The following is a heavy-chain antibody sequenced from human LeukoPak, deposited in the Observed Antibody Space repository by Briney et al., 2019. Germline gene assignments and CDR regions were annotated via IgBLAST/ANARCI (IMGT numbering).Heavy chain of an antibody. D-gene: IGHD3-22*01. CDR1: GFTFSSYT. J-gene: IGHJ4*02. V-gene: IGHV3-21*01. CDR2: ISSSSTYI. CDR3: ARGQDYYDSSGYYYALDY. Sequence: GGSLRLSCAASGFTFSSYTMNWVRQAPGKGLEWFSSISSSSTYIYYADSVKGRFTISRDNAKNSLYLQMNSLRAEDTAVYYCARGQDYYDSSGYYYALDYWGQGTLVTVSS.